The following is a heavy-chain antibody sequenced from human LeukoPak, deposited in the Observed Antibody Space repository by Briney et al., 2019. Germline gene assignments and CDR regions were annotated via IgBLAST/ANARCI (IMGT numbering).Heavy chain of an antibody. J-gene: IGHJ4*02. V-gene: IGHV3-48*01. D-gene: IGHD6-19*01. CDR2: INPSSSDK. CDR3: ARAAYSSGPDY. Sequence: PGGSLRLSCGASGFTFSSYGMSWVRQAPGKGLEWVSYINPSSSDKYYTDSVKGRFTISRDNAKNSLFLQLHGLRAEDTAVYYCARAAYSSGPDYWGQGTLVTVSS. CDR1: GFTFSSYG.